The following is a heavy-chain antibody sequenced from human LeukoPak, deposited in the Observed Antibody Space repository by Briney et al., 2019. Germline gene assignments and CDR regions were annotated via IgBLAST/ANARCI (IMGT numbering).Heavy chain of an antibody. V-gene: IGHV4-59*01. Sequence: SETLSLTCTVSGGSINSYYWSWIGQPPGKGLEWIGYIYYSGSTNDNPSLKSRVTISVHTSKNQFSLKLSSVTAADTAVYYCARGGYFYDSSGSTFDHWGQGTLVTVSS. CDR2: IYYSGST. CDR3: ARGGYFYDSSGSTFDH. CDR1: GGSINSYY. J-gene: IGHJ4*02. D-gene: IGHD3-22*01.